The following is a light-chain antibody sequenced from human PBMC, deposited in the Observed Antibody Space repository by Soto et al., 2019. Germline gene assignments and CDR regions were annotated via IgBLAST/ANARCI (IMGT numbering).Light chain of an antibody. CDR3: QQHNNWPPYT. CDR1: QSVFSN. CDR2: GAS. J-gene: IGKJ2*01. Sequence: EIVMTQSPATLSVSPGERATLSCRASQSVFSNLAWYQQRPGQAPRLLIYGASTRATGIPANFSGSGSGTEFALTISSLQSEDFAVYYCQQHNNWPPYTFGQGTKLEIK. V-gene: IGKV3-15*01.